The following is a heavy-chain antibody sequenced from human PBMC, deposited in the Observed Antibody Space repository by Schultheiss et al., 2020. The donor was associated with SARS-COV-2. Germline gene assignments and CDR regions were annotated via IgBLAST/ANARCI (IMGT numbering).Heavy chain of an antibody. CDR3: ASVVPAATRHDAFDI. D-gene: IGHD2-2*01. CDR1: GGSISSYY. CDR2: IYYSGST. J-gene: IGHJ3*02. Sequence: ETLSLTCTVSGGSISSYYWSWIRQPPGKGLEWIGYIYYSGSTYYNPSLKSRVTISVDTSKNQFSLKLSSVTAADTAVYYCASVVPAATRHDAFDIWGQGTMVTVSS. V-gene: IGHV4-59*08.